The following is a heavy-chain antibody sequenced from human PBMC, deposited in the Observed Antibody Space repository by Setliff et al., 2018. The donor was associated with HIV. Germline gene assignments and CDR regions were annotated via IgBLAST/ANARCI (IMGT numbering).Heavy chain of an antibody. Sequence: LSLTCTVSGGSTSSGDYYWTWVRQPPGKGLEWIGYIYYSGSTYYNPSLKSRVTISVDTSKNKFSMKMSSVTAADTAVYYCGRDGDGYNYNYYYGMDVWGQGTTVTVSS. CDR3: GRDGDGYNYNYYYGMDV. D-gene: IGHD5-12*01. V-gene: IGHV4-30-4*08. CDR2: IYYSGST. CDR1: GGSTSSGDYY. J-gene: IGHJ6*02.